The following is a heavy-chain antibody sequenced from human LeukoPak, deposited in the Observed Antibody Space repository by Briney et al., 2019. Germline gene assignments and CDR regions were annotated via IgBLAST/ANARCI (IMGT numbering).Heavy chain of an antibody. CDR2: ISSNSSTI. D-gene: IGHD3-3*01. V-gene: IGHV3-48*01. CDR1: GFLFSSYS. J-gene: IGHJ4*02. Sequence: AGGSLRLSCAVSGFLFSSYSMNWVRQAPRKGREWVSYISSNSSTIYYADSVEGRLTLSRDNPKHSLYLAENSQRAEDNAVYFCARDPNPSYDFWSGYPDYWGQGTLVTVSS. CDR3: ARDPNPSYDFWSGYPDY.